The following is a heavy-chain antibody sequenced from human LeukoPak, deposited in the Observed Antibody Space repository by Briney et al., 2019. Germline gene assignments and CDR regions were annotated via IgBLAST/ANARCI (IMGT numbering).Heavy chain of an antibody. D-gene: IGHD4-23*01. V-gene: IGHV4-39*01. CDR2: LYYSGKT. J-gene: IGHJ6*03. Sequence: SETLSLTCSVSGGSFSNNYNWDWIRQPPGKGLEWIGSLYYSGKTYYNPSLKSRVTISVDSSKSQFSLKLSSVTAEDTAVYYCSRSSDFGGLNFYYYMGVWGKGTTVTVS. CDR3: SRSSDFGGLNFYYYMGV. CDR1: GGSFSNNYN.